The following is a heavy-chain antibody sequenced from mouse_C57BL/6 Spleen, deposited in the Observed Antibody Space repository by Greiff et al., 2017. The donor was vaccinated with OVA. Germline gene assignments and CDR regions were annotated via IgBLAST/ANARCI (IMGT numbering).Heavy chain of an antibody. CDR3: ARERDHFDY. D-gene: IGHD3-3*01. CDR2: INYDGSST. V-gene: IGHV5-16*01. Sequence: VQLKESEGGLVQPGSSMKLSCTASGFTFSDYYMAWVRQVPEKGLEWVANINYDGSSTYYLDSLKSRFIISRDNAKNILYLQMSSLKSEDTATYYCARERDHFDYWGQGTTLTVSS. CDR1: GFTFSDYY. J-gene: IGHJ2*01.